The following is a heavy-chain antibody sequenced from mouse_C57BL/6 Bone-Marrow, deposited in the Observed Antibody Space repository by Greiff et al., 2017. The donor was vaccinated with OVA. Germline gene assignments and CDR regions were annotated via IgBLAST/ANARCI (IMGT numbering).Heavy chain of an antibody. V-gene: IGHV1-77*01. J-gene: IGHJ2*01. Sequence: QVQLQQSGAELVKPGASVKISCKASGYTFTDYYINWVKQRPGQGLEWIGKIGPGSGSTYYNEKFKGKATLTADKSSSTAYMQLSSLTSEDSAVDFCATNWDIGGYYFDYWGQGTTLTVSS. CDR2: IGPGSGST. D-gene: IGHD4-1*01. CDR1: GYTFTDYY. CDR3: ATNWDIGGYYFDY.